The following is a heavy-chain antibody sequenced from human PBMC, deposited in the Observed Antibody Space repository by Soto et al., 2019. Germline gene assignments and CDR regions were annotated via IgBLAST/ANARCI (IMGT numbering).Heavy chain of an antibody. Sequence: GGSLRLSCAASGLTFSNYAMSWVRQAPGKGLEWVSGLSGSGESTYYADSVKGRFTISRDNSKNTLYLQMNSLRVDDTAVYYCAKDHFVGPAPNYFDYWGQGTLVTVSS. CDR3: AKDHFVGPAPNYFDY. J-gene: IGHJ4*02. CDR2: LSGSGEST. V-gene: IGHV3-23*01. CDR1: GLTFSNYA.